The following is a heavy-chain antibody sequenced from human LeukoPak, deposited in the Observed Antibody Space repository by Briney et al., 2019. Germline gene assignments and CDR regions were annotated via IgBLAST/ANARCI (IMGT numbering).Heavy chain of an antibody. V-gene: IGHV1-46*01. CDR1: GYTFTGYY. CDR3: ARVAGNHNWFDP. D-gene: IGHD4-23*01. J-gene: IGHJ5*02. CDR2: INPSGGST. Sequence: GASVKVSCKASGYTFTGYYMHWVRQAPGQGLEWMGIINPSGGSTSYAQKFQGRVTMTRDTSTSTVYMELSSLRSEDTAVYYCARVAGNHNWFDPWGQGTLVTVSS.